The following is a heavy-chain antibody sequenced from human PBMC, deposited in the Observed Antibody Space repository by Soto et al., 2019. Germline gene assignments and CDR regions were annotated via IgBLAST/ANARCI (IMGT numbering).Heavy chain of an antibody. J-gene: IGHJ5*02. Sequence: PSETLSLTCSVSGGTISGYYWTWIRQPAGRGLEWIGRIYSSGNTKYNPSLQSRVTMSLDTSNNQFSLRLTSVTAADTAVYYCARGQRFSDWFDPWGQGTLVTVSS. CDR2: IYSSGNT. V-gene: IGHV4-4*07. D-gene: IGHD3-3*01. CDR1: GGTISGYY. CDR3: ARGQRFSDWFDP.